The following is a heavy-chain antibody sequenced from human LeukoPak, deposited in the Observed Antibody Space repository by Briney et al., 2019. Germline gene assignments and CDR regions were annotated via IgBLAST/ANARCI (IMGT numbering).Heavy chain of an antibody. D-gene: IGHD6-6*01. CDR2: INPNSGGT. V-gene: IGHV1-2*02. J-gene: IGHJ4*02. CDR1: GGTFSSYA. CDR3: ARGGVYSSSHLNY. Sequence: GASVKVSCKASGGTFSSYAISWVRQAPGQGLEWMGWINPNSGGTNYAQKFQGRVTMTRDTSISTAYMELSRLRSDDTAVYYCARGGVYSSSHLNYWGQGTLVTVSS.